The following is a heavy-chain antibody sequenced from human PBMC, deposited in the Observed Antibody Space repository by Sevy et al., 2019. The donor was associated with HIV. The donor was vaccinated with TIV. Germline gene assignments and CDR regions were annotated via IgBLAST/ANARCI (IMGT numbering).Heavy chain of an antibody. J-gene: IGHJ4*02. CDR2: ISYDGSSH. CDR1: EFMFSTYA. Sequence: GGSLRLSCAASEFMFSTYAMHWVRQAPGKGLEWVAVISYDGSSHYYADSVKGRFTISRDNSKNTLFLQMNSLRLEDTAFYYCTMDAGYSTDLYPSDYWGQGTLVTVSS. CDR3: TMDAGYSTDLYPSDY. V-gene: IGHV3-30-3*01. D-gene: IGHD6-19*01.